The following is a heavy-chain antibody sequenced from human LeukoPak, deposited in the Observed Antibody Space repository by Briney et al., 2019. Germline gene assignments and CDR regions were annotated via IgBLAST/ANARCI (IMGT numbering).Heavy chain of an antibody. CDR1: GGSISTYY. CDR2: IYYSGST. Sequence: SETLSLTCTVSGGSISTYYWTWIRQPPGKGLEWIGNIYYSGSTNYNPSLKSRVTISVDTSKNQFSLKLTSVTAADTAVYYCATGYWVSGFYYMDVWGKGTTVTISS. V-gene: IGHV4-59*01. J-gene: IGHJ6*03. D-gene: IGHD3-22*01. CDR3: ATGYWVSGFYYMDV.